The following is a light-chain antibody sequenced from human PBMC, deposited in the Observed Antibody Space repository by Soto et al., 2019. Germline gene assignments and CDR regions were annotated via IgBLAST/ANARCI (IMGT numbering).Light chain of an antibody. Sequence: ESVLTQSPGTLSLSPGERATLSCRAIQSVSSNYLAWYQQKPGQAPRLLIYGASTRATGIPDRFSGSGSGTDFTLTISRLEPEDSAVYYCQQYGSSPTWTFGQGTKVDIK. V-gene: IGKV3-20*01. CDR2: GAS. CDR1: QSVSSNY. J-gene: IGKJ1*01. CDR3: QQYGSSPTWT.